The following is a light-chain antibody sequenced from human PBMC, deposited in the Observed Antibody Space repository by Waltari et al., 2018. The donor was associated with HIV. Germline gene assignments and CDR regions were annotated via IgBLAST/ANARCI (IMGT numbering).Light chain of an antibody. CDR3: SSYTTSTTPVL. V-gene: IGLV2-14*01. CDR2: EVS. Sequence: QSALTQPASVSGSPGQSITISCTGTSRDVGGYNYVSWYQQHPGKAPKLLISEVSNRPSGISNRFSGSKSGNTASLTISGLQTEDEADYYCSSYTTSTTPVLFGGGTKLTVV. J-gene: IGLJ2*01. CDR1: SRDVGGYNY.